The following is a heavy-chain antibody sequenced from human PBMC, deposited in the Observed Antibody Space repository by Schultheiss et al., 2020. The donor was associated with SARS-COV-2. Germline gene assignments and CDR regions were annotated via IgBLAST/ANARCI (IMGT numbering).Heavy chain of an antibody. CDR3: ARDLYCSSTSCHRGGDY. J-gene: IGHJ4*02. CDR1: GFTFSSYG. Sequence: GGSLRLSCAASGFTFSSYGMHWVRQAPGKGLEWVAVISYDGSNKYYADSVKGRFTISRDNSKNTLYLQMNSLRAEDTAVYYCARDLYCSSTSCHRGGDYWGQGTLVTVSS. CDR2: ISYDGSNK. V-gene: IGHV3-30*03. D-gene: IGHD2-2*02.